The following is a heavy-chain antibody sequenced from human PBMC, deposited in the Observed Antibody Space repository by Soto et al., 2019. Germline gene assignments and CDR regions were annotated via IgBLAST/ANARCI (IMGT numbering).Heavy chain of an antibody. J-gene: IGHJ5*02. CDR3: AKLGSSTEAYNWFDP. Sequence: EVQLLESGGGLVQPGGSLRLSCAASGFTFSSYAMSWVRQAPGKGLEWVSAISGSGGTTYYADSVKGRFTISRDNSKNTLYLQMNSLRAEDTAVYYCAKLGSSTEAYNWFDPWGQGTLVTVSS. D-gene: IGHD2-2*01. CDR1: GFTFSSYA. V-gene: IGHV3-23*01. CDR2: ISGSGGTT.